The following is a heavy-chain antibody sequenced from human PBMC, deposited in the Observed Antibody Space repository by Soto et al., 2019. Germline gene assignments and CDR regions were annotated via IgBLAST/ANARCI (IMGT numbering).Heavy chain of an antibody. D-gene: IGHD5-12*01. J-gene: IGHJ4*02. Sequence: QVQLVQSGAEVKKPGSSVKVSCKASGGSFRNFVISWVRQAPGQGLEWMGGIIPNFGTTNYAQKFQGKVTITADETTRTAYLELSGLTSEDTSVYYCVRDVGGEATIRYWGQGTLVTVSS. CDR1: GGSFRNFV. CDR2: IIPNFGTT. V-gene: IGHV1-69*01. CDR3: VRDVGGEATIRY.